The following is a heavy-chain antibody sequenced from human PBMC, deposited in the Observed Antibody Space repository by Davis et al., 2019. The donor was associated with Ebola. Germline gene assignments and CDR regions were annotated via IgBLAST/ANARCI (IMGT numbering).Heavy chain of an antibody. CDR3: ANLDYGGNSGLDY. D-gene: IGHD4-23*01. J-gene: IGHJ4*02. Sequence: GESLKISCAASGFTFRSYAMSWVRQAPGKGLEWVSAISGSGGSTYYADSVKGRFTISRDNSKNTLYLQMNSLRAEDTAVYYCANLDYGGNSGLDYWGQGTLVTASS. V-gene: IGHV3-23*01. CDR1: GFTFRSYA. CDR2: ISGSGGST.